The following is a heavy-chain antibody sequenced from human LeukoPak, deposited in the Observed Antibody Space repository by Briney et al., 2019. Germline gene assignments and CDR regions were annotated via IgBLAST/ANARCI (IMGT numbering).Heavy chain of an antibody. Sequence: PSETLSLTCTVSGGSFGGYYWTWIRQFPGKGLEWIAEINYGRNTNYNPSLVRRVTISADTSTNQVSLKLSSLTAADTAIYYCARAINYGSGSYYFDYWGQGTLVAVSS. D-gene: IGHD3-10*01. CDR2: INYGRNT. CDR3: ARAINYGSGSYYFDY. J-gene: IGHJ4*02. V-gene: IGHV4-34*01. CDR1: GGSFGGYY.